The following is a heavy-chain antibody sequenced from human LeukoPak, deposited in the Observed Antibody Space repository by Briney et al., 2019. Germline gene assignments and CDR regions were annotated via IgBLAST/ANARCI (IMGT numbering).Heavy chain of an antibody. V-gene: IGHV1-18*01. Sequence: ASVKVSCKASGYTFTSYGISWARQAPGQGLEWMGWIGAYNGNTNYAQKLQGRVTMTTDTSTSTAYMELRSLRSDDTAVYYCARDYKFIEMATIRGPSFDYWGQGTLVTVSS. CDR3: ARDYKFIEMATIRGPSFDY. D-gene: IGHD5-24*01. CDR1: GYTFTSYG. J-gene: IGHJ4*02. CDR2: IGAYNGNT.